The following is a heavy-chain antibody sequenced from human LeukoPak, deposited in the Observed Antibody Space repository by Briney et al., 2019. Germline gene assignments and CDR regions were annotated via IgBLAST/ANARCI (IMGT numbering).Heavy chain of an antibody. CDR1: GYTFTSYG. V-gene: IGHV1-2*02. CDR2: INPNSGGT. Sequence: ASVKVSCTASGYTFTSYGISWVRQAPGQGLEWMGWINPNSGGTKYAQKFQGRVTMTRDTSISTVYMELSRLRSDDTAVYYCAKDLGDGYNAYYFDYWGQGTLVTVSS. CDR3: AKDLGDGYNAYYFDY. D-gene: IGHD5-24*01. J-gene: IGHJ4*02.